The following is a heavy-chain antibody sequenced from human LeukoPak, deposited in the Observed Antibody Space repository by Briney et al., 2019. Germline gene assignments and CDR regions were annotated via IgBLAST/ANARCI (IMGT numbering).Heavy chain of an antibody. D-gene: IGHD5-18*01. J-gene: IGHJ4*02. Sequence: GWFLRLSSAAAGINFNDYLMGWGRMAEGKGVEWVANIKYDGGEEYSVDSVKGRFTITRDNAKNSLYLQMNSLRAEDTAVYYCARYGYSHGLDCWGQGTLVTVSS. CDR1: GINFNDYL. CDR2: IKYDGGEE. CDR3: ARYGYSHGLDC. V-gene: IGHV3-7*01.